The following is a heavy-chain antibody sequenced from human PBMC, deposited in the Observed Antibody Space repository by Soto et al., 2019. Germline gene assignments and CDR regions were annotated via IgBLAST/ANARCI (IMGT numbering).Heavy chain of an antibody. J-gene: IGHJ4*02. Sequence: EVQVVESGGGLVQPGGSLRLSCAASGFTFSTYWMTWVRQAPGKGLEWVANINQDARERHYVDSVKGRFTISRDNAKNSLYLQMNSLRDEDTAVYYCARGVAGAPGIDYWGQGTPVTVSS. CDR1: GFTFSTYW. CDR3: ARGVAGAPGIDY. D-gene: IGHD3-16*01. CDR2: INQDARER. V-gene: IGHV3-7*04.